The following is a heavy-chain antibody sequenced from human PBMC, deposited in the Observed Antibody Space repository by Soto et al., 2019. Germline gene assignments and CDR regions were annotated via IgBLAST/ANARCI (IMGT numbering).Heavy chain of an antibody. Sequence: GGALRISCAASGFTFRSYSMNRVRPAPGEVLEWVSSISSSSSYIYYADSVKGRFTISRENAKNSLYLQMNSLRAGDTAVYYCARGACGGDCYYHDAFDIWGQGTTVTVSS. V-gene: IGHV3-21*01. CDR2: ISSSSSYI. J-gene: IGHJ3*02. CDR1: GFTFRSYS. CDR3: ARGACGGDCYYHDAFDI. D-gene: IGHD2-21*02.